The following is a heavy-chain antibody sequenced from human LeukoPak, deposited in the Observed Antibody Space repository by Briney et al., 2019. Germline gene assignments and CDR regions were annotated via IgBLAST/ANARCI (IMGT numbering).Heavy chain of an antibody. D-gene: IGHD5-24*01. CDR1: GGTFSSYA. CDR3: ARDNGYNYNDAFDI. V-gene: IGHV1-69*13. J-gene: IGHJ3*02. Sequence: GASVKVSCKASGGTFSSYAISWVRQAPGQGLEWMGGIIPIFGTANYAQKFQGRVTITADESTSTAYMELSSLRSEDTAVYYCARDNGYNYNDAFDIWGQGTMVTVSS. CDR2: IIPIFGTA.